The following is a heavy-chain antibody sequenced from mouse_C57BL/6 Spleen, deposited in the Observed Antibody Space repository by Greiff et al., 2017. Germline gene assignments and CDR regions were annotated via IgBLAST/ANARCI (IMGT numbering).Heavy chain of an antibody. J-gene: IGHJ4*01. CDR2: IHPNSGST. CDR1: GYTFTSYW. CDR3: GKDSSGGMDY. Sequence: QVQLQQPGAELVKPGASVKLSCKASGYTFTSYWMHWVKQRPGQGLEWIGMIHPNSGSTNYNEKFKSKATLTVDKSSSTAYMQLSSLTSEDSAVYYCGKDSSGGMDYWGQGTSVTVSS. V-gene: IGHV1-64*01. D-gene: IGHD3-2*02.